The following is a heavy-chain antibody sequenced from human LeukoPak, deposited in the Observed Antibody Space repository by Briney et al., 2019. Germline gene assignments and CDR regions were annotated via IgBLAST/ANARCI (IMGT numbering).Heavy chain of an antibody. CDR2: IIPIFGTA. D-gene: IGHD3-10*01. CDR1: GGTFISYA. CDR3: ARGRVGSGDY. Sequence: SVKVSCKASGGTFISYAISWVRQAPGQGLEWMGGIIPIFGTANYAQRFQGRVTITADESTSTAYMELSSLRSEDTAVYCCARGRVGSGDYWGQGTLVTVSS. J-gene: IGHJ4*02. V-gene: IGHV1-69*13.